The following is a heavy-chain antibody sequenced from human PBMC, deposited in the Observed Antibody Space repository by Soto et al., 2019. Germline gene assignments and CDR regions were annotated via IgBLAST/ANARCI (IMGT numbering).Heavy chain of an antibody. Sequence: EVQLVESGGGLVQPGGSLRLSCEVSGFIFSSYWMHWVRQVPGKGLVWVSRTNEDGSITNYADSVRGRFTISRDNAKNTLYREMNSRRVEDRAVYYCTRDRGGRGGYWGQGTLVTVSS. D-gene: IGHD3-16*01. CDR3: TRDRGGRGGY. V-gene: IGHV3-74*01. J-gene: IGHJ4*02. CDR2: TNEDGSIT. CDR1: GFIFSSYW.